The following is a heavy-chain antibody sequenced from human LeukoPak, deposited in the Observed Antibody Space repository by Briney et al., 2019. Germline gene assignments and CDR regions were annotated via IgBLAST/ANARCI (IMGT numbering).Heavy chain of an antibody. CDR1: GGSISSYY. CDR3: ARDGYSDSSGYDYPPSV. J-gene: IGHJ4*02. CDR2: MSYSGTS. Sequence: ASETLSLTCTVSGGSISSYYWSWIRQPPGKGLEWIGYMSYSGTSSYNPSLRSRITISVDASKNQFSLKLSSVTAADTAVYYCARDGYSDSSGYDYPPSVWGQGTLVTVSS. V-gene: IGHV4-59*01. D-gene: IGHD3-22*01.